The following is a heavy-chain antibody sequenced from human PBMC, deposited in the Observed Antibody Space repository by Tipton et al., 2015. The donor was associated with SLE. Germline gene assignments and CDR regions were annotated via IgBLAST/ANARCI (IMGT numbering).Heavy chain of an antibody. J-gene: IGHJ3*01. V-gene: IGHV3-30*02. CDR1: GITVSINY. CDR3: AKDETNGIDA. D-gene: IGHD2-8*01. CDR2: IRHDGSSQ. Sequence: SLRLSCAASGITVSINYMSWVRQAPGKGLEWVAFIRHDGSSQYHADSVKGRFTISRDNSKNTLYLQMNTLTIEDTAVYFCAKDETNGIDAWGHGTMVTVSS.